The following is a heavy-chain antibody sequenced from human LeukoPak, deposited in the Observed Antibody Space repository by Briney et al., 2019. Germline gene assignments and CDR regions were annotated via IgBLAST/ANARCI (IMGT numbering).Heavy chain of an antibody. J-gene: IGHJ4*02. V-gene: IGHV3-30-3*02. D-gene: IGHD3-22*01. CDR1: GFTFSNYA. CDR3: AKIPYYYDSSGYYPTN. Sequence: GRSLRLSCAASGFTFSNYAMHWVRQAPGKGLKWVAVISYDGSNKYYADSVKGRFTISRDNSKNTLYLQMNSLRAEDTAVYYCAKIPYYYDSSGYYPTNWGQGTLVTVSS. CDR2: ISYDGSNK.